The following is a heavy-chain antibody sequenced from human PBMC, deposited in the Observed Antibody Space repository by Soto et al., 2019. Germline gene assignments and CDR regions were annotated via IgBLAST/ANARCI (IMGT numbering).Heavy chain of an antibody. CDR1: GFAFRVLTFKDYY. Sequence: QMQLVESGGGLVKPGGSLRLSCAVSGFAFRVLTFKDYYMAWIRQAPGKGLEWISYISSDGSYTTYADSVKGRFTVSRDNAKNSLFLQMNSLRDEDTAVYYCARSGIPPNWFDPWGQGTLVTVSP. D-gene: IGHD2-21*01. CDR3: ARSGIPPNWFDP. CDR2: ISSDGSYT. V-gene: IGHV3-11*05. J-gene: IGHJ5*02.